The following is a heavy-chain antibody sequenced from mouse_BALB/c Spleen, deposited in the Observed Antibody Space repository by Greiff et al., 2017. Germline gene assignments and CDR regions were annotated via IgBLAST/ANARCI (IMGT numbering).Heavy chain of an antibody. CDR2: IYPGSGST. Sequence: QVQLKQPGAELVKPGTSVKLSCKASGYNFTSYWINWVKLRPGQGLEWIGDIYPGSGSTNYNEKFKSKATLTVDTSSSTAYMQLSSLASEDSALYYCARYPLWYFDVWGAGTTVTVSS. CDR1: GYNFTSYW. V-gene: IGHV1-55*01. CDR3: ARYPLWYFDV. J-gene: IGHJ1*01.